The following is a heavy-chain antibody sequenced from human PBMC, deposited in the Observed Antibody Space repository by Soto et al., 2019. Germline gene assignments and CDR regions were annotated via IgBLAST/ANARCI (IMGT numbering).Heavy chain of an antibody. V-gene: IGHV1-2*04. CDR3: ARGDSTDCSNGVCSFFYNHDMDV. J-gene: IGHJ6*02. CDR2: INPKSGGT. D-gene: IGHD2-8*01. Sequence: GASVKVSCKASGYSFTDYHIHWVRQAPGQGLEWLGRINPKSGGTSTAQKFQGWVTMTTDTSISTASVELTRLTPDDTAIYYCARGDSTDCSNGVCSFFYNHDMDVWGQGTTVTVSS. CDR1: GYSFTDYH.